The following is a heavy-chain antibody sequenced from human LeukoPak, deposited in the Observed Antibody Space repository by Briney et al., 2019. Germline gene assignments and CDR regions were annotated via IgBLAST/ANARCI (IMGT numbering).Heavy chain of an antibody. CDR2: VRYDGSNK. Sequence: GGSLRLSCAASGFTFSSYGMHWVRQAPGKGLEWVAFVRYDGSNKYYADSVKGRFTISRDNSKNTLYLQMNSLRAEDTAVYYCARGGITKFDYWGQGTLVTVSS. CDR1: GFTFSSYG. D-gene: IGHD3-10*01. CDR3: ARGGITKFDY. J-gene: IGHJ4*02. V-gene: IGHV3-30*02.